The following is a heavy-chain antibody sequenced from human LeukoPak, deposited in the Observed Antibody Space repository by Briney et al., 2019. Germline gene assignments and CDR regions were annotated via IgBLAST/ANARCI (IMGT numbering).Heavy chain of an antibody. CDR2: ISSSSSTI. D-gene: IGHD4-17*01. V-gene: IGHV3-48*01. CDR1: GFTFSSYS. CDR3: ARDRDYGDYSAFDI. J-gene: IGHJ3*02. Sequence: PAGSLRLSCAASGFTFSSYSMNWVRQAPGKGLEWVSYISSSSSTIYYADSVKGRFTTSRDNAKNSLYLQMNSLRAEDTAVYYCARDRDYGDYSAFDIWGQGTMVTVSS.